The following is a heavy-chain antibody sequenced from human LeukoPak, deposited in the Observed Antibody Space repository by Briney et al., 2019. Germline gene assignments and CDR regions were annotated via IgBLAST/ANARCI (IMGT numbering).Heavy chain of an antibody. V-gene: IGHV3-7*04. CDR3: ARGDDFSGDY. D-gene: IGHD1-1*01. CDR1: GFTFSNFW. J-gene: IGHJ4*02. Sequence: GGSLRLSCAASGFTFSNFWMSWVRQAPGRGLEGVADIHPEGNEKYHVESVEGRFTISRDNIKNSLFLQMHGLRVEDTAVYYCARGDDFSGDYWGQGTLVTVSS. CDR2: IHPEGNEK.